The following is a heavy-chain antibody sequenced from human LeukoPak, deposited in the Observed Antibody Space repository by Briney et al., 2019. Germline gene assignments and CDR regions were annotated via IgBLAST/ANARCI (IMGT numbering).Heavy chain of an antibody. D-gene: IGHD3-22*01. J-gene: IGHJ2*01. Sequence: GGSLRLSCAASGFTFTDHWMSWVRQAPGKGLEWVANINEDGSEKYYVDSVKGRFTISRDNAKKSLYLQMNSLRAEDTAVYYCARLLRPDLWGRGTLVTVSS. CDR2: INEDGSEK. V-gene: IGHV3-7*01. CDR3: ARLLRPDL. CDR1: GFTFTDHW.